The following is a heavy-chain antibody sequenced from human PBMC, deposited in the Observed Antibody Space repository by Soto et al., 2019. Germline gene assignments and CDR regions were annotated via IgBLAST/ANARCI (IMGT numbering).Heavy chain of an antibody. CDR3: TRYLAYGMCDY. CDR1: GYTFTSYG. J-gene: IGHJ4*02. Sequence: QVQLVQSGAEVKKPGASVKVSCKASGYTFTSYGISWVRQAPGQGLEWMGWISAHNGNTKYAHKLQGRLTMSIDTSTSTAYMQMRSLRSGDSSVYYWTRYLAYGMCDYWGQGTLATVSS. CDR2: ISAHNGNT. V-gene: IGHV1-18*01. D-gene: IGHD3-10*01.